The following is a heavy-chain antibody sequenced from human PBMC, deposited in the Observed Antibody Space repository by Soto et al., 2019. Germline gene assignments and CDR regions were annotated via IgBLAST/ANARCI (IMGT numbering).Heavy chain of an antibody. V-gene: IGHV3-21*01. CDR3: ARDLMGDFWSGYEMDV. CDR2: ISSSSSYI. CDR1: GFTFSSYS. D-gene: IGHD3-3*01. Sequence: GGSLRLSCAASGFTFSSYSMNWVRQAPGKGLEWVSSISSSSSYIYYADSVKGRFTISRDNAKNSLYLQMNSLRAEDTAVYYCARDLMGDFWSGYEMDVWGQGTTVTVSS. J-gene: IGHJ6*02.